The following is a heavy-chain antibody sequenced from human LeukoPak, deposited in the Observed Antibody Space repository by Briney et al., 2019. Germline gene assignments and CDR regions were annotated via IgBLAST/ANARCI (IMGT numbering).Heavy chain of an antibody. CDR2: IWDDGSNK. D-gene: IGHD6-13*01. V-gene: IGHV3-33*01. CDR3: AREPGSSSWYQLYAYYNGMDV. J-gene: IGHJ6*02. CDR1: VFTFSSDG. Sequence: PVGSLRLSSAASVFTFSSDGMHGGCQAPGRGLGWGSVIWDDGSNKYYADSAKGRFTISRDNSKNTLNLQINSLRDEDTAVYYCAREPGSSSWYQLYAYYNGMDVWGQGTTVTVSS.